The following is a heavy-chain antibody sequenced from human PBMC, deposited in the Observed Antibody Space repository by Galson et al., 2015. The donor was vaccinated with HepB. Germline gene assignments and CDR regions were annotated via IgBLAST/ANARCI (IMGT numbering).Heavy chain of an antibody. CDR2: ISGRGSTI. Sequence: SLRLSCAASGFIFNNYSMNWVRQAPGKGLEWVSYISGRGSTIYYADSVKGRFTISRDNAKNSLDLQMNSLSDEDTAVYYCARAQGGYAYGGDYWGQGTLVTVSS. CDR3: ARAQGGYAYGGDY. CDR1: GFIFNNYS. J-gene: IGHJ4*02. V-gene: IGHV3-48*02. D-gene: IGHD5-12*01.